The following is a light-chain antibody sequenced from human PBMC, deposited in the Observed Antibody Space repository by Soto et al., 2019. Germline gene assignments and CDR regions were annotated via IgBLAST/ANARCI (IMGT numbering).Light chain of an antibody. V-gene: IGKV3D-15*01. J-gene: IGKJ3*01. CDR2: GAS. CDR1: QSLNRN. Sequence: EILMTQSPATLSVSPGERATLSCRASQSLNRNLAWYQQKPGQAPRLIIYGASTRASGIPARFSGSGSGTAFTLTISTLQSEDFALYYYQHYNDWPTAFTFGPGNKVDL. CDR3: QHYNDWPTAFT.